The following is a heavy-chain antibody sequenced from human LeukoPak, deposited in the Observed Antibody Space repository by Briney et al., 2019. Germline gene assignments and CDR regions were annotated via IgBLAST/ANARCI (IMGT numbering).Heavy chain of an antibody. V-gene: IGHV4-34*01. Sequence: SETLSLTCAVSGGSVSGYSWSWLRQPPGKGLEWIGDITDRGGTSYTPSLKSRVTISLDTSKHQFSLHLTSVTAADTAVYFCARVPDWEPIDKWGQGTLVTVSS. J-gene: IGHJ4*02. D-gene: IGHD1-26*01. CDR3: ARVPDWEPIDK. CDR1: GGSVSGYS. CDR2: ITDRGGT.